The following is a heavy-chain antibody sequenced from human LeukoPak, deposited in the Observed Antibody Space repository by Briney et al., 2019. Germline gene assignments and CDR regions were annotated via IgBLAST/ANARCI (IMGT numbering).Heavy chain of an antibody. V-gene: IGHV3-21*01. Sequence: GGSLRLSCAASGFTFSSYSVNWVRQAPGKGLEWVSSISSSSSYIYYADSVKGRFTISRDNAKNSLYLQMNSLRAEDTAVYYCARDRALAAAGDYWGQGTLVTVSS. CDR2: ISSSSSYI. CDR3: ARDRALAAAGDY. J-gene: IGHJ4*02. CDR1: GFTFSSYS. D-gene: IGHD6-13*01.